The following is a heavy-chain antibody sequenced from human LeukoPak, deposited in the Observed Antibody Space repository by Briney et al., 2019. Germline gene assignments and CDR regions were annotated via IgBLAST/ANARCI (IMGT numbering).Heavy chain of an antibody. CDR3: ASGLEWLTYAFDI. D-gene: IGHD3-3*01. CDR1: GGSFSGYY. Sequence: SETLSLTCAVYGGSFSGYYWGWIRQPPGKGLEWIGEINHSGSTDYNPSLKSRVTISVDTSKNQFSLKLSSVTAADTAVYYCASGLEWLTYAFDIWGQGTMVTVSS. J-gene: IGHJ3*02. CDR2: INHSGST. V-gene: IGHV4-34*01.